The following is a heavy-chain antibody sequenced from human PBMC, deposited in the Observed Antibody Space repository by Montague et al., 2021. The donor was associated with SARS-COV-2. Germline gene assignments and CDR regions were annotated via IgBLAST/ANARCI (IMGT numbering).Heavy chain of an antibody. D-gene: IGHD6-19*01. Sequence: TLSLTCTVSGGSISSGSYNWSWIRQRAGKGLEWIGRIAMSGSNNYNPSLKIRVTISVDTSKTQFSLKLSSVTAADTAVYYRARDIAVAGLFDYWGQGTLVTVSS. V-gene: IGHV4-61*02. CDR3: ARDIAVAGLFDY. J-gene: IGHJ4*02. CDR1: GGSISSGSYN. CDR2: IAMSGSN.